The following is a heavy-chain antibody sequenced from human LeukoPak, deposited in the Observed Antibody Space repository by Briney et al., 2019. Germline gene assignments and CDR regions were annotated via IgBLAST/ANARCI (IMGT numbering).Heavy chain of an antibody. CDR3: ARVILVTRGFDP. J-gene: IGHJ5*02. CDR2: IYYSGST. CDR1: GGSISSSSYY. D-gene: IGHD3-9*01. Sequence: PSETLSLTCTVSGGSISSSSYYWSWIRQPPGKGLEWIGYIYYSGSTNYNPSLKSRVTISVDTSKNQFSLKLSSVTAADTAVYYCARVILVTRGFDPWGQGTLVTVSS. V-gene: IGHV4-61*01.